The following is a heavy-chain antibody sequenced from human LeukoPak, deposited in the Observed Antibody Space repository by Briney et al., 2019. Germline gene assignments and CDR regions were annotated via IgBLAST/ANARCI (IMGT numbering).Heavy chain of an antibody. J-gene: IGHJ4*02. CDR1: GYTFTSYY. D-gene: IGHD3-22*01. V-gene: IGHV1-46*01. CDR3: VVVVITTGFDY. Sequence: PGASEKVSCKASGYTFTSYYMHWVRQAPGQGLEWMGIINPSGGSTSYAQKFQGRVTMTRDTSTSTVYMELSSLRSEDTAVYYCVVVVITTGFDYWGQGTLVTVSS. CDR2: INPSGGST.